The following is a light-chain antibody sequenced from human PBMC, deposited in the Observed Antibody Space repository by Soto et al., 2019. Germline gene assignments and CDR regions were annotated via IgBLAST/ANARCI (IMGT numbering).Light chain of an antibody. CDR2: YVS. V-gene: IGLV2-14*01. Sequence: QSDLTQPASVSGSPGQSITISCTGTSSDVGGYNYVSWYQQHPGKAPKLMINYVSNRPSGVSNRFSGSKSGNTASLTISGLQAEDEAAYYCTSYTSSDIWVFGGGTKVTVL. J-gene: IGLJ3*02. CDR1: SSDVGGYNY. CDR3: TSYTSSDIWV.